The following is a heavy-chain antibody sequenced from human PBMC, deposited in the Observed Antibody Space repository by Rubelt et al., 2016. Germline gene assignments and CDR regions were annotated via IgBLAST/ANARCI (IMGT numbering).Heavy chain of an antibody. D-gene: IGHD6-13*01. V-gene: IGHV4-34*01. CDR2: INHSGST. Sequence: QVQLQQWGSGLLKPSETLSLTCAVYGGSFSGYYWTWIRQPPGKGLEWIGEINHSGSTNYNPSLKSRVSISVDTSKNQFARRRVAVTAADTAVYYGARGVAAAGSSYYYGMDVWGQGTTVTVSS. CDR1: GGSFSGYY. CDR3: ARGVAAAGSSYYYGMDV. J-gene: IGHJ6*02.